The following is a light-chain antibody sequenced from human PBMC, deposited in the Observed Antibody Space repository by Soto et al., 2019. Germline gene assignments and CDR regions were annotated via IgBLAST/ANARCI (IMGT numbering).Light chain of an antibody. J-gene: IGLJ2*01. CDR2: EVN. CDR3: TSYAGYNNPVV. CDR1: SSDVGSYNY. V-gene: IGLV2-8*01. Sequence: QSALTQPPSASWSPGQSVTISCTGTSSDVGSYNYVSWYQQHPDKAPKLMIYEVNKRPSGVPDRFSGSKSGNTASLTVSGLQAEDEADYYCTSYAGYNNPVVFGGGTKLTVL.